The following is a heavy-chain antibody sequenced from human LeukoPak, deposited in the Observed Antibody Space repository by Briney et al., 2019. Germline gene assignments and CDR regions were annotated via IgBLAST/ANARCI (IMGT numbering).Heavy chain of an antibody. D-gene: IGHD6-19*01. CDR2: IYHSGST. Sequence: SETLSLTCAASGYSFSSGYYCCWRRPPRGKGLGWIGIIYHSGSTYYAPSLKSRVTISVDTSKNQFSLKLSSVTAADTAVYYCARRGSGWEVYYFDYWGQGTLVTVSS. V-gene: IGHV4-38-2*01. J-gene: IGHJ4*02. CDR3: ARRGSGWEVYYFDY. CDR1: GYSFSSGYY.